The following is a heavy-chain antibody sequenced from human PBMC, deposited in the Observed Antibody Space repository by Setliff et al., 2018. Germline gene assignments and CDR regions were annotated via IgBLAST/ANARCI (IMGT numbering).Heavy chain of an antibody. CDR1: GLTVSDDF. CDR3: ARDRGGTNPWFDF. Sequence: GGSLRLSCVVSGLTVSDDFMGWVRQAPGKGLEWVSVIYNIGETRYADSVKGRFTISRDKPKNTLYLHLSSLRVEDTATYYCARDRGGTNPWFDFWGQGTQVTVSS. D-gene: IGHD3-10*01. J-gene: IGHJ5*01. V-gene: IGHV3-53*01. CDR2: IYNIGET.